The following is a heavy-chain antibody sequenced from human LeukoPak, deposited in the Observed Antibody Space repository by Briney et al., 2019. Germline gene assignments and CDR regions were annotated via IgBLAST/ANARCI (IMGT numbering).Heavy chain of an antibody. V-gene: IGHV3-9*01. CDR1: GFTFDDYA. CDR3: AKDIGYSYGTFGY. D-gene: IGHD5-18*01. CDR2: ISWNSGSI. Sequence: PGGSLRLSCAASGFTFDDYAMHWVRHAPGKGLEWVSGISWNSGSIDYADSVKGRFTIYRENAKNSLYLQMNSLRAEDTALYYCAKDIGYSYGTFGYWGQGTLVTVSS. J-gene: IGHJ4*02.